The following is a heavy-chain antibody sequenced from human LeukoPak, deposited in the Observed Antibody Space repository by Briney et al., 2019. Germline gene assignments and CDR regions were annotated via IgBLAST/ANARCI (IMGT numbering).Heavy chain of an antibody. J-gene: IGHJ4*02. CDR2: IKSETSGGTA. Sequence: PGGSLRLTCPASGFTFNNAWMSWVRQAPGKGLEWVGRIKSETSGGTADYAAPVKGRFTISRDDSKNTLFLQMNSLKTEDTAVYYCTTAPSALDYWGQGTLVTVSS. CDR1: GFTFNNAW. CDR3: TTAPSALDY. V-gene: IGHV3-15*01.